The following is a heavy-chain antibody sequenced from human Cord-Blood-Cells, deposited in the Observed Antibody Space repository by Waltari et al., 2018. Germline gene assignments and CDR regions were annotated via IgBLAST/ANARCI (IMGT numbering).Heavy chain of an antibody. D-gene: IGHD4-17*01. V-gene: IGHV1-69*09. CDR2: IIPILGIA. Sequence: QVQLVQSGAEVKKPGSSVKVSCKASGGTFSSYAISWVRQAPGQGLEWMGRIIPILGIANYAQKFQGKVTITADKSTSTAYMELSSLRSEDTAVYYCARAPSLTVSAFDIWGQGTMVTVSS. CDR1: GGTFSSYA. J-gene: IGHJ3*02. CDR3: ARAPSLTVSAFDI.